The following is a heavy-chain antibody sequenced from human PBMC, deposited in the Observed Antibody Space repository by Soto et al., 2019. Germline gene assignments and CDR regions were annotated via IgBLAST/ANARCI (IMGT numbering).Heavy chain of an antibody. J-gene: IGHJ3*01. Sequence: QVQLQESGPGLVKPSGTLSLTCAVSGDSISSSKWWTWVRQPPGKGLEWIGDTLHSGSTNYNPSLKSRILISVDTSKIPFSLQLTSVTAADTAVYYCAYSPGWYRPDVWGQGTLVSVSP. CDR2: TLHSGST. CDR1: GDSISSSKW. V-gene: IGHV4-4*02. D-gene: IGHD6-19*01. CDR3: AYSPGWYRPDV.